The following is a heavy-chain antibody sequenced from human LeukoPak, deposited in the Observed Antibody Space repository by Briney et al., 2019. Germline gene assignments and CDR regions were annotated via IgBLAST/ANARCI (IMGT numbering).Heavy chain of an antibody. V-gene: IGHV3-7*01. D-gene: IGHD6-6*01. J-gene: IGHJ4*02. CDR1: GFTFSSYW. CDR2: IKQDGSEK. Sequence: PGGSLRLSCAASGFTFSSYWMSWVRQAPGKGLEWVANIKQDGSEKYYVDSVKGRFTIFRDNAKNSLYLQMNSLRAEDTAVYYCARGGYSSSSPVDYWGQGTLVTVSS. CDR3: ARGGYSSSSPVDY.